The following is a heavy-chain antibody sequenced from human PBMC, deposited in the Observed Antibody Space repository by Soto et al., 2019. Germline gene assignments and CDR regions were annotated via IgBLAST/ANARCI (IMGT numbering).Heavy chain of an antibody. J-gene: IGHJ5*02. CDR2: INHSGST. D-gene: IGHD3-3*01. CDR3: ARLDFWSGYRFDP. CDR1: GGSFSGYY. Sequence: ETLSLTCAVYGGSFSGYYWSWIRQPPGKGLEWIGEINHSGSTNYNPSLKSRVTISVDTSKNQFSLKLSSVTAADTAVYYCARLDFWSGYRFDPWGQGTLVTVSS. V-gene: IGHV4-34*01.